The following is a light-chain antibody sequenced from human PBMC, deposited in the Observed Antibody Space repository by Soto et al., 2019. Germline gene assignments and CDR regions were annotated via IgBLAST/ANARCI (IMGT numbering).Light chain of an antibody. Sequence: VLTQPPSASETPGQRVIISCSGSSSNIGSNYVYWYQQLPGTAPKLLIYTNNQRPSGVPDRFSGSKSGTSASLAISGLRSEDEADYYCAAWDDSLSGVVFGGGTKLTVL. J-gene: IGLJ2*01. CDR3: AAWDDSLSGVV. CDR2: TNN. V-gene: IGLV1-47*01. CDR1: SSNIGSNY.